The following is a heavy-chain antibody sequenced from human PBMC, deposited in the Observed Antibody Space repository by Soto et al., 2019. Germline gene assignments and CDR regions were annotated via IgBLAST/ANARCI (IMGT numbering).Heavy chain of an antibody. D-gene: IGHD3-3*01. J-gene: IGHJ4*02. CDR2: ITDSSDTV. V-gene: IGHV3-48*02. CDR3: ARDFGHGYYLDY. Sequence: GGSLRLSCVASGFSFSNYHMNWVRQAPGKGLEWISYITDSSDTVHYAESVRGRFTISRDNAESSLFLQMNSLRDEDTAVYFCARDFGHGYYLDYWGRGTLVTVSS. CDR1: GFSFSNYH.